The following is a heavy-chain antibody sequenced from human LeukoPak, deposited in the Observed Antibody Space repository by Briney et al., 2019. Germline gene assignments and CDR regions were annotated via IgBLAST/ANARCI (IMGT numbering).Heavy chain of an antibody. CDR3: AKDRRAYSDYGMFDY. CDR2: ISYDGSNQ. CDR1: GFTFSNYG. V-gene: IGHV3-30*18. J-gene: IGHJ4*02. D-gene: IGHD5-12*01. Sequence: GGSLRLSCAASGFTFSNYGMHWVRQAPGKGLEWVAVISYDGSNQYYAESVKGRFTVSRDNSNNRLYLQMNSLRDEDTSLYYCAKDRRAYSDYGMFDYWGRGTLVTVSS.